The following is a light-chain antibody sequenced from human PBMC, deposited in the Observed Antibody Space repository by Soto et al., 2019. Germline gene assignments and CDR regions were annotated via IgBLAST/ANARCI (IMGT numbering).Light chain of an antibody. CDR2: LNSDGRH. CDR1: SGHSSYA. J-gene: IGLJ2*01. Sequence: QPVLTQSPSASASLGASVKLTCTLSSGHSSYAIAWHQQQPEKGPRYLMKLNSDGRHSKGDGIPDRFSGSSSGAERYLTVSSFQSEDEADFYCQTWGTGIQVVGGGTEL. CDR3: QTWGTGIQV. V-gene: IGLV4-69*01.